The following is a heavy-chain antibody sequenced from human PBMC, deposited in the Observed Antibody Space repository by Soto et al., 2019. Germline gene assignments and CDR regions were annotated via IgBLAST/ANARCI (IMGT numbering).Heavy chain of an antibody. CDR2: ISYTGST. Sequence: QLQLQESGPGLVKPSETLSLTCTVSGDSISSYYWSWIRQPPGKGLEWIGYISYTGSTIYNPSLKSRATISLDTSKNQVSLSLSSVTVADTAMYYCASVGELPVWFDPWGRGTLVTVSS. CDR3: ASVGELPVWFDP. J-gene: IGHJ5*02. CDR1: GDSISSYY. V-gene: IGHV4-59*13. D-gene: IGHD3-10*01.